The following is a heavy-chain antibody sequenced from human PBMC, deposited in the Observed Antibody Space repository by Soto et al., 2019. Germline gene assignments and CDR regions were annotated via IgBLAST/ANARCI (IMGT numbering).Heavy chain of an antibody. Sequence: QVKVVESGGGVVQPGRSLRLSCTASGFTFSNYAMHWVRQAPGKGLEWVAVISYDGGDKYYADSVKGHFTISRDNSKNTVYLQMNSLRPEDTAVYYCARGKDSRGGNCEFWGQGTLLIVSS. CDR2: ISYDGGDK. J-gene: IGHJ4*02. CDR3: ARGKDSRGGNCEF. CDR1: GFTFSNYA. D-gene: IGHD3-22*01. V-gene: IGHV3-30-3*01.